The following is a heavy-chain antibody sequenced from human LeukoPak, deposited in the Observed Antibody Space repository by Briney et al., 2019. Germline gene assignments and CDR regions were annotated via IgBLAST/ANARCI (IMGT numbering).Heavy chain of an antibody. V-gene: IGHV4-34*01. CDR3: ARNPVEMTTVTPFDY. Sequence: PSETLSLTCAVYGGSFSGYYWTWIRQPPGRGLEWMGEINHSGSTNYNPSLKSRVTISVDTSKNQFSLKLSSVTAADTAVYYCARNPVEMTTVTPFDYWGQGTLVTVSS. CDR1: GGSFSGYY. J-gene: IGHJ4*02. D-gene: IGHD4-17*01. CDR2: INHSGST.